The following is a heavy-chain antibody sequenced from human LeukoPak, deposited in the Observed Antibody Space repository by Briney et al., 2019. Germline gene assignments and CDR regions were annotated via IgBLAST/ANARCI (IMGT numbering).Heavy chain of an antibody. CDR3: ARTHYFDY. J-gene: IGHJ4*02. Sequence: GGSLRLSCAASGFSFNSYSMNWVRQAPGKGLEWLSYISGSGNTIFYADSVKGRFTISRDNAKNSLYLEMNSLRAEDTAVYFCARTHYFDYRGQGTLVTVSS. CDR1: GFSFNSYS. CDR2: ISGSGNTI. V-gene: IGHV3-48*01.